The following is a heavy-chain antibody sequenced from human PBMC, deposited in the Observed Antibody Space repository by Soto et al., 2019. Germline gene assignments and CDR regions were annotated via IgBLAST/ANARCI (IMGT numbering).Heavy chain of an antibody. CDR2: IDPSDSYT. D-gene: IGHD3-16*02. V-gene: IGHV5-10-1*01. Sequence: GESLKISCKGSGYSFTSYWISWVRQMPGKGLEWMGRIDPSDSYTNYSPSFQGHVTISADKSISTAYLQWSSLKASDTAMYYCALYDYVWGSYRLYPPDAFDIWGQGTMVTVS. J-gene: IGHJ3*02. CDR1: GYSFTSYW. CDR3: ALYDYVWGSYRLYPPDAFDI.